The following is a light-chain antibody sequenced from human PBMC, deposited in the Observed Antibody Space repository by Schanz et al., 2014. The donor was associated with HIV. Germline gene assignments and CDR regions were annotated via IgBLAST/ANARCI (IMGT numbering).Light chain of an antibody. V-gene: IGLV2-14*02. CDR1: SSDVGSYNL. CDR3: SSSAGNNKLL. CDR2: EVS. J-gene: IGLJ2*01. Sequence: QSVLTQPASVSGSPGQSITISCTGTSSDVGSYNLVSWYQQHPGKAPKLMIYEVSKRPSGVSNRFSGSKSGNTASLTVSGLQADDEADYYCSSSAGNNKLLFGGGTKLTVL.